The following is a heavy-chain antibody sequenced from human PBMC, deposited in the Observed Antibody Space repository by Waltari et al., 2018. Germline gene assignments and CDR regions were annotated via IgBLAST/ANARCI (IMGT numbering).Heavy chain of an antibody. V-gene: IGHV1-69*01. CDR3: ARDDQGYGSGSQETYGMDV. J-gene: IGHJ6*02. CDR1: GGTFSSYA. CDR2: IIPIFGTA. D-gene: IGHD3-10*01. Sequence: QVQLVQSGAEVKKPGSSVKVSCKASGGTFSSYAISWVRQAPGQGLEWMGGIIPIFGTANYAQKFQGRVTITADESTSTAYMELSSLRSEDTAVYYCARDDQGYGSGSQETYGMDVWGQGTTVTVSS.